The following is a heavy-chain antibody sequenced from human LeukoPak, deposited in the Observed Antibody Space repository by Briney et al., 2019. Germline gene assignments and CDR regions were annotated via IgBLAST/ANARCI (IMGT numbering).Heavy chain of an antibody. V-gene: IGHV3-21*01. Sequence: GESLKISCAASGFTFSSYSMNWVRQAPGKGLEWVSSISSSSSYIYYADSVKGRFTISRDNAKNSLYLQMNSLRAEDTAVYYCARDPNYYGSGKTQRYYYYGMDVWGQGTTVTVSS. CDR1: GFTFSSYS. CDR2: ISSSSSYI. J-gene: IGHJ6*02. D-gene: IGHD3-10*01. CDR3: ARDPNYYGSGKTQRYYYYGMDV.